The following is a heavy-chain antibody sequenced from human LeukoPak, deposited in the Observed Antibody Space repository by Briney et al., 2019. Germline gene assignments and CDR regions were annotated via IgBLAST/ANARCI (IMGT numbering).Heavy chain of an antibody. CDR3: ARLRDFWSGYYQDWYFDL. CDR2: IYYIGST. V-gene: IGHV4-59*12. Sequence: SETLSLTCTVSGGSISSYYWSWIRQPPGKGLEWIGYIYYIGSTNYNPSLKSRVTISVDTSKNQFSLKLSSVTAADTAVYYCARLRDFWSGYYQDWYFDLWGRGTLVTVSS. CDR1: GGSISSYY. J-gene: IGHJ2*01. D-gene: IGHD3-3*01.